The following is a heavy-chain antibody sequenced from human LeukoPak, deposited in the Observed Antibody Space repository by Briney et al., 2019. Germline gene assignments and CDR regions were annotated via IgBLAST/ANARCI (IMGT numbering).Heavy chain of an antibody. Sequence: PGGSLRHSCAASGFTFSSYAMSWVRQAPGKGLEWVSGISGSGGTTYYADSVKGRFTISRDNSKNTQYLQMNSLRAEDTAVYYCAKGGSGSSTGYNWFDPWGQGTLVTVSS. CDR1: GFTFSSYA. J-gene: IGHJ5*02. V-gene: IGHV3-23*01. CDR3: AKGGSGSSTGYNWFDP. D-gene: IGHD1-26*01. CDR2: ISGSGGTT.